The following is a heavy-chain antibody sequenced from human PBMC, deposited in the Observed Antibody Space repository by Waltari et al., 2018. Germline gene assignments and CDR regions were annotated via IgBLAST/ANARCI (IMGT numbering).Heavy chain of an antibody. CDR1: GYHFTNFA. J-gene: IGHJ4*02. Sequence: QVQVLQSGAEVKKPGASVKISCQVSGYHFTNFAVHWVRLAPGQKFEWLGWFNVGVGSTKTSQKFNDRLTFTKDTSATTVYMELRGLTSQDTAVYYCATRHLLQGLVETAYWGQGTQVNVST. CDR2: FNVGVGST. V-gene: IGHV1-3*01. CDR3: ATRHLLQGLVETAY. D-gene: IGHD1-26*01.